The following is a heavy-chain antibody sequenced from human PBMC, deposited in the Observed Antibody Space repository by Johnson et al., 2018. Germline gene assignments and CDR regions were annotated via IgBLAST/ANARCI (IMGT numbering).Heavy chain of an antibody. J-gene: IGHJ6*03. CDR1: GVSISVFY. Sequence: QVQLQESGPGLVKXSETLSLTCTVSGVSISVFYWSWIRQPPGKGLEWIGYIYYTGSPDDNPSLKSRVTITVHTSKNQFSLKLPSVTAADTAVYYGARLLGGYTNGYGYYYMDVWGKGTAVTVSS. CDR2: IYYTGSP. V-gene: IGHV4-59*01. D-gene: IGHD5-18*01. CDR3: ARLLGGYTNGYGYYYMDV.